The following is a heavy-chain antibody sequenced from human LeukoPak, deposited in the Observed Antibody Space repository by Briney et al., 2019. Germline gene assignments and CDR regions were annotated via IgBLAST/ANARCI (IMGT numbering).Heavy chain of an antibody. V-gene: IGHV1-8*01. CDR1: GYTFTSYD. CDR2: MNTNSGNT. Sequence: ASVKVSCKASGYTFTSYDINWVRQATGQGLEWMGWMNTNSGNTGYAQKFQGRVTMTRNTSISTAYMELSSLRSEDTAVYYCARDYYDFWSGYYYYYYYMDVWGKGTTVTVSS. CDR3: ARDYYDFWSGYYYYYYYMDV. D-gene: IGHD3-3*01. J-gene: IGHJ6*03.